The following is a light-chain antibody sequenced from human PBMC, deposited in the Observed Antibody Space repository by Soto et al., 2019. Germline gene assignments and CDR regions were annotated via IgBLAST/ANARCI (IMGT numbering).Light chain of an antibody. CDR3: QKYDGVPWT. Sequence: DIQMTQSPSSLSASVGDRVSIPCRASQGISKFLAWYQQKPGKAPQLLIYAASTLQSGVPYRFSGSGSGTDFPLTISSLQPEDVATYYCQKYDGVPWTFGQGTKVEIK. CDR1: QGISKF. V-gene: IGKV1-27*01. CDR2: AAS. J-gene: IGKJ1*01.